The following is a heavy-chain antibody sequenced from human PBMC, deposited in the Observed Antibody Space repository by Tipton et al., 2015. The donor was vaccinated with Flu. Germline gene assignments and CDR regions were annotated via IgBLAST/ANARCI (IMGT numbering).Heavy chain of an antibody. J-gene: IGHJ3*02. V-gene: IGHV4-61*02. CDR1: GGSISSGSYY. CDR3: ARPHRQVTDNAFVI. CDR2: VYPSGSA. Sequence: TLSLTCTVSGGSISSGSYYWSWIRQPAGKGLEWIGRVYPSGSANYNPSLKSRVTISVYTSKNQFSLNLSSVTAADTAVYYSARPHRQVTDNAFVIWGQGTMVTVSS.